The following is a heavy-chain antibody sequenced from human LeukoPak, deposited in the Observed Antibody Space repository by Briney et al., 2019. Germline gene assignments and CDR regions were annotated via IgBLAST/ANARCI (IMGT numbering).Heavy chain of an antibody. CDR1: GYTFTGYY. J-gene: IGHJ4*02. D-gene: IGHD3-22*01. CDR3: ARDYYDSSGYYYPKDY. CDR2: INPNSGGT. Sequence: ASVKVSCKASGYTFTGYYMHWVRQAPGQGLEWMGWINPNSGGTNYAQKFQGRGTMTRDTSISTAYMELSRLRSDDTAVYYCARDYYDSSGYYYPKDYWGQGTLVTVSS. V-gene: IGHV1-2*02.